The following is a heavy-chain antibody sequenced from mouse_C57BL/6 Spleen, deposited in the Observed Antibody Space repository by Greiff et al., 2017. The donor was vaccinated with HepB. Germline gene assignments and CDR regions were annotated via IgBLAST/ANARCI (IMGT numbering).Heavy chain of an antibody. J-gene: IGHJ2*01. CDR3: ARTDSLYFDY. CDR1: GFTFSDYG. CDR2: ISSGSSTI. V-gene: IGHV5-17*01. Sequence: DVKLVESGGGLVKPGGSLKLSCAASGFTFSDYGMHWVRQAPEKGLEWVAYISSGSSTIYYADTVKGRFTISRDNAKNTLFLQMTSLRSEDTAMYYCARTDSLYFDYWGQGTTLTVSS.